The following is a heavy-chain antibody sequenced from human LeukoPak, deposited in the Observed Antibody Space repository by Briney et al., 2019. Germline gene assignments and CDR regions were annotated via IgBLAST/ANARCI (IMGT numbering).Heavy chain of an antibody. V-gene: IGHV3-21*01. CDR1: GFTFSSYS. J-gene: IGHJ4*02. CDR2: ISSSSSYI. CDR3: ARTQGYYDSSGYYPFDY. D-gene: IGHD3-22*01. Sequence: WGSLRLSCAASGFTFSSYSMNWVRQAPGKGLEWVSSISSSSSYIYYADSVKGRFTISRDNAKNSLYLQMNSLRAEDTAVYYCARTQGYYDSSGYYPFDYWGQGTLVTVSS.